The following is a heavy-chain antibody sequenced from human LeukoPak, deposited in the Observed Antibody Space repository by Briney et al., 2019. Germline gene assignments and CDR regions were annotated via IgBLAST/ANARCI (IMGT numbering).Heavy chain of an antibody. CDR2: IYSGGST. D-gene: IGHD3-22*01. CDR3: ARDWLIYYFDS. Sequence: GGSVCLSRAAYAFSVSSNYMDWARQAPREGQEWVSTIYSGGSTYYEDSVKDRFTISRDTSENTLYLQMNSLRPEDTAVYYCARDWLIYYFDSWGQGTLVTVSS. J-gene: IGHJ4*02. CDR1: AFSVSSNY. V-gene: IGHV3-66*02.